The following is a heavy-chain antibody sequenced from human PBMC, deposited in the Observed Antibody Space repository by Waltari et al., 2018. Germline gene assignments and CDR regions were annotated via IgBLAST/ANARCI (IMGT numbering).Heavy chain of an antibody. V-gene: IGHV3-7*03. D-gene: IGHD1-26*01. CDR2: IKQDGSEK. J-gene: IGHJ4*02. CDR3: ARDGIVGATVFDY. CDR1: GFTFSSYW. Sequence: EVQVVESGGDLVQPGGSLRLSCAASGFTFSSYWMIWVRQAPGKGLEWVANIKQDGSEKYYVDSVKGRFTISRDNAKNSLYLQMNSLRAEDTAVYYCARDGIVGATVFDYWGQGTLVTVSS.